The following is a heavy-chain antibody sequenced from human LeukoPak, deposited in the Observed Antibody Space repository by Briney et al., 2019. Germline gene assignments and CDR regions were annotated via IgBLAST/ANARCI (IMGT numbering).Heavy chain of an antibody. CDR2: IYYSGST. CDR1: GGSISSYY. D-gene: IGHD1-20*01. Sequence: SETLSLTCTVSGGSISSYYWSWIRQPPGKGLGWIGYIYYSGSTNYNPSLKSRVTISVDTSKNQFSLKLSSVTAADTAVYYCARAGLTGRYNWFDPWGQGTLVTVSS. V-gene: IGHV4-59*01. J-gene: IGHJ5*02. CDR3: ARAGLTGRYNWFDP.